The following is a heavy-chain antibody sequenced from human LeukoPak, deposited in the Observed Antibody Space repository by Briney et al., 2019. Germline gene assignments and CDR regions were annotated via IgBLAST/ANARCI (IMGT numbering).Heavy chain of an antibody. J-gene: IGHJ5*02. CDR3: VTGGHYSGS. CDR2: IKPDGSEE. V-gene: IGHV3-7*01. Sequence: PGGSLRLSCAASGLTSSSHWMSWVRQAPGKGLEWVANIKPDGSEENYVDSVKGRFTIPRDNAKNSLYLQMSSLRAEDTAVYYCVTGGHYSGSWGQGSLVTVSS. CDR1: GLTSSSHW. D-gene: IGHD3-3*01.